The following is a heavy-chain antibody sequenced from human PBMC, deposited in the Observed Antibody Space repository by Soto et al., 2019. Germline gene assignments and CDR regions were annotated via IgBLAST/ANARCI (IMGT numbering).Heavy chain of an antibody. CDR3: ARHQTGSGSYYHGMDV. CDR1: GDSITSNSYF. D-gene: IGHD3-10*01. J-gene: IGHJ6*02. Sequence: SETLSLTCTVSGDSITSNSYFWAWIRQPPGKGLEWIGHIHYSGSPYHNPSLKSRVTISVDTSKNQFSLKLSSVTAADTAVYYCARHQTGSGSYYHGMDVWGQGTTVTVSS. CDR2: IHYSGSP. V-gene: IGHV4-39*01.